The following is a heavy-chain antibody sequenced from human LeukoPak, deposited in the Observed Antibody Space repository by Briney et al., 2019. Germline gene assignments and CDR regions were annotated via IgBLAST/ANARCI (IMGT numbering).Heavy chain of an antibody. CDR2: INPNSGGT. Sequence: ASVKVSCKASGYTFTGYYMHWVRQAPGQGLEWMGWINPNSGGTNYAQKFQGRVTMTRDTSISTAYMELSRLRSDDTAVYYCTRLRDDNYYYYYYMDAWGKGTTVTVSS. J-gene: IGHJ6*03. D-gene: IGHD5-24*01. V-gene: IGHV1-2*02. CDR1: GYTFTGYY. CDR3: TRLRDDNYYYYYYMDA.